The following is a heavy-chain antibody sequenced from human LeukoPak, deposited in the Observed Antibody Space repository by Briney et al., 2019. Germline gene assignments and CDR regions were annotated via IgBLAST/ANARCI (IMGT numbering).Heavy chain of an antibody. D-gene: IGHD5-18*01. CDR2: IYYSGST. Sequence: PSETLSLTCTVSGGSISNYYWSWIRQPPGKGLEWIGYIYYSGSTNYNPSLKSRVTISVDTSKNQFSLKLSSVTAADTAVYYCARIQYYYYYMDVWGKGTTVTVSS. CDR1: GGSISNYY. V-gene: IGHV4-59*08. CDR3: ARIQYYYYYMDV. J-gene: IGHJ6*03.